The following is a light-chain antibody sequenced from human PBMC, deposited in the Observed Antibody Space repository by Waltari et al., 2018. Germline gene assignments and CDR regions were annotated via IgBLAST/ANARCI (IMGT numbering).Light chain of an antibody. Sequence: EIVLTQSPGTLPLSPGERATLSCRASESVRNSALAWYQQKHGQAPRFLIYAASSRATGIPDRFSGSGSGTDFILTISRLEPEDFGVYYCQQYGSSPFTFGPGTRLDI. V-gene: IGKV3-20*01. J-gene: IGKJ3*01. CDR2: AAS. CDR3: QQYGSSPFT. CDR1: ESVRNSA.